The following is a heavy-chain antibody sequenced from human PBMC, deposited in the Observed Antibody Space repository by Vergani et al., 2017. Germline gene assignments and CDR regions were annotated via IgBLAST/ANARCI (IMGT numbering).Heavy chain of an antibody. CDR2: ISYDGSNK. V-gene: IGHV3-30*18. J-gene: IGHJ4*02. CDR1: GFTFSSYG. Sequence: QVQLVESGGGVVQPGRSLRLSCAASGFTFSSYGMHWVRQAPGKGLEWVAVISYDGSNKYYADSVKGRFTISRDNSKNTLYLQMNSLRAEDTAVYYCAKDPRYDFWSGYYVGDADYWGQGTLVTVSS. CDR3: AKDPRYDFWSGYYVGDADY. D-gene: IGHD3-3*01.